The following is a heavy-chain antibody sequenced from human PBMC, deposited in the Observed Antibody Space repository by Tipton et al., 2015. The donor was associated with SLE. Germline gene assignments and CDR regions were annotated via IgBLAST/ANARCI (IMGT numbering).Heavy chain of an antibody. J-gene: IGHJ4*02. Sequence: TLSLTCTVSGDSVSSSSYYWGWIRQPPGKGLEWIGSIYYSGSTYYNPSLKSRVTISVDTSKNQFSLKLSSVTAADTAVYYCARTSYGSGSYQHWGQGTMVIVSS. CDR3: ARTSYGSGSYQH. CDR2: IYYSGST. CDR1: GDSVSSSSYY. D-gene: IGHD3-10*01. V-gene: IGHV4-39*07.